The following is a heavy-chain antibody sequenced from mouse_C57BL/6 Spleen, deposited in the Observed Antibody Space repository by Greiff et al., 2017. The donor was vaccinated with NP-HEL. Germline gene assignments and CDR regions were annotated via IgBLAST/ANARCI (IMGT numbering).Heavy chain of an antibody. D-gene: IGHD1-1*01. CDR1: GFTFSDYY. CDR2: ISNGGGST. Sequence: EVQLVESGGGLVQPGGSLKLSCAASGFTFSDYYMYWVRQTPEKRLEWVAYISNGGGSTYYPDTVKGRFTISRDNAKNTLYLQMSRLKSEDTAMYYCAGTTVVATDYAMDYWGQGTSVTVSS. CDR3: AGTTVVATDYAMDY. V-gene: IGHV5-12*01. J-gene: IGHJ4*01.